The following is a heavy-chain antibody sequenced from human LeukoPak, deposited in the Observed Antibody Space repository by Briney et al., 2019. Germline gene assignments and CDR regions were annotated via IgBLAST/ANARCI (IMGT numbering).Heavy chain of an antibody. V-gene: IGHV1-2*02. Sequence: ASVKVSCKASGYTFTGYYMHWVRQAPGQGLEGMGWINPNSGGTNYAQKFQGRVTMTRDTSISAAYMELSRLRSDDTAVYYCARDGGRWYYGSGSYYRNWFDPWGQGTLVTVSS. CDR3: ARDGGRWYYGSGSYYRNWFDP. CDR1: GYTFTGYY. CDR2: INPNSGGT. J-gene: IGHJ5*02. D-gene: IGHD3-10*01.